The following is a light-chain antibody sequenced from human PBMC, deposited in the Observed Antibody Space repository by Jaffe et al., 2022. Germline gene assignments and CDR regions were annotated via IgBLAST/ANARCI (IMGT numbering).Light chain of an antibody. Sequence: SYELTQPPSVSVSPGQTASITCSGDKLGDKYACWYQQKPGQSPVLVIYQDSKRPSGIPERFSGSNSGNTATLTISGTQAMDEADYYCQAWDSSTWVVFGGGTKLTVL. J-gene: IGLJ2*01. CDR3: QAWDSSTWVV. CDR1: KLGDKY. V-gene: IGLV3-1*01. CDR2: QDS.